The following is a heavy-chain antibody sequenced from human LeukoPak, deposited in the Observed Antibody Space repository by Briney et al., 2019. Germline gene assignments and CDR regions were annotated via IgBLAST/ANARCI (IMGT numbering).Heavy chain of an antibody. J-gene: IGHJ4*02. D-gene: IGHD6-13*01. V-gene: IGHV3-7*02. Sequence: GSLRLSCAASGFTFSTYWMSWVRQAPGKGREWVANINQDGSEKYYVDSVKRRFTISRDNAKNSLYLQMNSLRAEDTAVYYCARLITAAGTYYFDYWGQGTLVTVSS. CDR3: ARLITAAGTYYFDY. CDR1: GFTFSTYW. CDR2: INQDGSEK.